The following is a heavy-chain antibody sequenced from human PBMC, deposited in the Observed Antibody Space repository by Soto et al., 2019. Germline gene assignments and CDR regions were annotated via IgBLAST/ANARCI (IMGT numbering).Heavy chain of an antibody. D-gene: IGHD1-7*01. Sequence: SVKVSCKASGGTFSSYAISWVRQAPGQGLEWMGGIIPIVGTANYAQKFQGRVTITADESTSTAYMELSSLRSEDTAVYYCESGSELQDLSKFHSWGEGTMVXVS. CDR2: IIPIVGTA. J-gene: IGHJ4*02. CDR1: GGTFSSYA. CDR3: ESGSELQDLSKFHS. V-gene: IGHV1-69*13.